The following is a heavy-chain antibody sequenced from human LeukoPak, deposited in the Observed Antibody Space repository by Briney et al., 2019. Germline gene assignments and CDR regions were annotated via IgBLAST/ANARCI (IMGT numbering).Heavy chain of an antibody. D-gene: IGHD3-3*01. CDR1: GFTFSSYE. J-gene: IGHJ4*02. Sequence: GGSLRLSCAASGFTFSSYEMNWVRQAPGEGLEWVSYISSSGSTIYYADSVKGRFTISRDNAKNSLYLQMNSLRAEDTAVYYCARDSSHITIFGVAPRWYFDYWGQGTLVTVSS. V-gene: IGHV3-48*03. CDR3: ARDSSHITIFGVAPRWYFDY. CDR2: ISSSGSTI.